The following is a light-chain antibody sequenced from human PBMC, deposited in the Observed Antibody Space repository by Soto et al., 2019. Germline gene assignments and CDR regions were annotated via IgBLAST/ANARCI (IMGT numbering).Light chain of an antibody. J-gene: IGKJ1*01. CDR1: QSVSTW. Sequence: DIQMTQSPSTLSASVGDTVTITCRASQSVSTWLAWFQQKPGKAPKVLLHGASNLEAGVPSRFSGSGAGTEFTLTISSLQPDDFATYYGQQYNAYSSWTFGQGTKVEVK. CDR3: QQYNAYSSWT. CDR2: GAS. V-gene: IGKV1-5*01.